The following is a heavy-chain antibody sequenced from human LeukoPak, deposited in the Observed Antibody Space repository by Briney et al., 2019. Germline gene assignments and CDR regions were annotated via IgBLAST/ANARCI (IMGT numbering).Heavy chain of an antibody. V-gene: IGHV4-34*01. CDR3: ARRSIVVVPAAHKFDP. CDR2: INHSGST. D-gene: IGHD2-2*01. Sequence: SETLSLTCAVYGGSFGGYYWSWIRQPPGKGLEWIGEINHSGSTNYNPSLKSRVTIPVDTSKNQFSLKLSPVTAADTAVYYCARRSIVVVPAAHKFDPWGQGTLVTVSS. J-gene: IGHJ5*02. CDR1: GGSFGGYY.